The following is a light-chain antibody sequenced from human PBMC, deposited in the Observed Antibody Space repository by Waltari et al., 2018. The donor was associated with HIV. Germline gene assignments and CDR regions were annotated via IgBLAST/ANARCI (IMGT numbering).Light chain of an antibody. V-gene: IGKV2-28*01. J-gene: IGKJ4*02. CDR2: LGS. CDR1: QTRLNSDGYNY. Sequence: IVMTDSPVPLPVTPGQPASIPCRSNQTRLNSDGYNYLGWSVQKPGESPQLLIYLGSNRASGVPDRVSGSGAGTEFTLKISRVEAEDVGVCYWMQALQTHGFGGGTRVEL. CDR3: MQALQTHG.